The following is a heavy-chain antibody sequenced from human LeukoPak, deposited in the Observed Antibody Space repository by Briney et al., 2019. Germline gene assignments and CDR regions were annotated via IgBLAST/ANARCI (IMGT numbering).Heavy chain of an antibody. CDR3: ARAFQRLGGLSFPDQ. D-gene: IGHD3-16*02. CDR1: GYTFTSYA. J-gene: IGHJ5*02. Sequence: ASVKVSCKASGYTFTSYAMNWVRQAPGQGLEWMGWINPNTGNPTYAQGFTGRFVFSLDTSVSTTYLQISSLKAEDTAVYYCARAFQRLGGLSFPDQWGQGTLVSVSS. CDR2: INPNTGNP. V-gene: IGHV7-4-1*02.